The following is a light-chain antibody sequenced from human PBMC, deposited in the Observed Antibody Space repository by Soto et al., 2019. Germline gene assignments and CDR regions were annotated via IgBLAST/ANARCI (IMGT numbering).Light chain of an antibody. Sequence: DIQMTQSPSSLSGSLGDRVTITCRASQSISSYLNWYQQKPGKAPKLLIYAASSLQSGVPSRFSGSGSGTDFTLTISSLQPEDFATYYCQQSYSTFITFGQGTRLEIK. CDR3: QQSYSTFIT. J-gene: IGKJ5*01. CDR1: QSISSY. V-gene: IGKV1-39*01. CDR2: AAS.